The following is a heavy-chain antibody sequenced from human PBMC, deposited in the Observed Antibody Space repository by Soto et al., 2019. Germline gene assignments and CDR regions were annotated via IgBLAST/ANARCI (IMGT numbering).Heavy chain of an antibody. CDR3: ARYSYGSDYYFDY. Sequence: SETLSLTCTVSGDSIKSYYWSWIRQPPGKGLEWIGPIYYSGSTNSNPSLKSRVTMSVDTSKNQFSLKLSAVIAADTAIYYCARYSYGSDYYFDYWGQGTLVTSP. D-gene: IGHD3-10*01. V-gene: IGHV4-59*01. J-gene: IGHJ4*02. CDR1: GDSIKSYY. CDR2: IYYSGST.